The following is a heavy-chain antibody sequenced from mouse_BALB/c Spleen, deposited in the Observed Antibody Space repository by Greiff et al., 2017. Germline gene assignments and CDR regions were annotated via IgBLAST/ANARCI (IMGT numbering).Heavy chain of an antibody. V-gene: IGHV5-17*02. CDR1: GFTFSSFG. D-gene: IGHD1-1*01. J-gene: IGHJ4*01. CDR3: ARSAITTVVERDAMDY. CDR2: ISSGSSTI. Sequence: EVKLVESGGGLVQPGGSRKLSCAASGFTFSSFGMHWVRQAPEKGLEWVAYISSGSSTIYYADTVKGRFTISRDNPKNTLFLQMTSLRSEDTAMYYCARSAITTVVERDAMDYWGQGTSVTVSS.